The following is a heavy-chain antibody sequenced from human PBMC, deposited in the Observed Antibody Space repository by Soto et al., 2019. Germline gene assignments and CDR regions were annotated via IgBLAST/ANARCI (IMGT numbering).Heavy chain of an antibody. CDR2: SSNSGTFA. CDR1: GFTFSHYY. D-gene: IGHD1-1*01. Sequence: LRLCCAASGFTFSHYYMCCVRQAPGRSLEWISYSSNSGTFARYATSVKGRFSISRDNANNSLYLEMNSLRVEDTPVYYYAGSGDNLNVRDYGGHG. CDR3: AGSGDNLNVRDY. V-gene: IGHV3-11*06. J-gene: IGHJ4*01.